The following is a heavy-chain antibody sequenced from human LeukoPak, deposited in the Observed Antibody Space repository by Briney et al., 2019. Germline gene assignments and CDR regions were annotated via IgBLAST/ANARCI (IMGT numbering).Heavy chain of an antibody. CDR3: AKVWSDHPDYYYMDV. J-gene: IGHJ6*03. Sequence: GGILRLSCAASGIPLNRLGMHWVRQAPGEGLEWVAVISHDGSNKHYADSVQGRFTISRENAKNTLYPQMNRLRAQDTAVYYFAKVWSDHPDYYYMDVWGKGTTVTVSS. CDR2: ISHDGSNK. D-gene: IGHD3-3*01. V-gene: IGHV3-30*18. CDR1: GIPLNRLG.